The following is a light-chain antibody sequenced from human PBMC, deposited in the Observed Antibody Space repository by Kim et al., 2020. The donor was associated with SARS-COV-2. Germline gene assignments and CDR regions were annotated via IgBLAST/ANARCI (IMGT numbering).Light chain of an antibody. J-gene: IGKJ5*01. CDR1: QDIRND. CDR2: GAS. V-gene: IGKV1-17*01. Sequence: DIQMTQSPSSLSASVGDRVTITCRASQDIRNDLGWYQQNPGRAPKRLIYGASSLQSGVPSRFSGSGSGTEFTLTISSLQPEDFATYFFLQHNTYPIPFGQGTRLEIK. CDR3: LQHNTYPIP.